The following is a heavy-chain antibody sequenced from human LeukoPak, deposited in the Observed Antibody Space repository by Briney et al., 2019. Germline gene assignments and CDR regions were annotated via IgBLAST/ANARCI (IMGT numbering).Heavy chain of an antibody. CDR2: ISYDGSNK. Sequence: GGSLRLSCAASGFTSSLSVIHWVRQAPGKGLEWVAVISYDGSNKYYADSVKGRFTISRDNSKNTLYLQMNSLRGEDTAVYHCAGKVATTLGLDCWGQGTLVTVSS. V-gene: IGHV3-30*03. CDR3: AGKVATTLGLDC. J-gene: IGHJ4*02. D-gene: IGHD5-12*01. CDR1: GFTSSLSV.